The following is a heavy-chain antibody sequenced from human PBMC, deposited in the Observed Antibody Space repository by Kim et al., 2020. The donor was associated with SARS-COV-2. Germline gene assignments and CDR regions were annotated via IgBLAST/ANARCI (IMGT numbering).Heavy chain of an antibody. CDR2: IDYSGRN. J-gene: IGHJ3*02. V-gene: IGHV4-59*08. CDR1: GGSISSYH. Sequence: SDTLSLTCTVSGGSISSYHWSWIRQPPGKGLEWIGNIDYSGRNDYNPSLKSRVTISVATSKNQFSLKLSSVTAADTALYYCARQVGGGDSFDIWGQGTMVTVSS. CDR3: ARQVGGGDSFDI. D-gene: IGHD3-16*01.